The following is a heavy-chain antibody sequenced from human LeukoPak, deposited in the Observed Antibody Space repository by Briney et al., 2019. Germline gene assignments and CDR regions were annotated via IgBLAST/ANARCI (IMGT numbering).Heavy chain of an antibody. Sequence: SETLSLTCTVSGGSIGSYYWSWIRQPPGKGLEWIGYIYYSGSTNYNPSLKSRVTISVDTSKNQFSLKLSSVTAADTAVYYCARVRYSSGGWVDAFDIWGQGTMVTVSS. V-gene: IGHV4-59*01. CDR1: GGSIGSYY. D-gene: IGHD6-19*01. CDR2: IYYSGST. CDR3: ARVRYSSGGWVDAFDI. J-gene: IGHJ3*02.